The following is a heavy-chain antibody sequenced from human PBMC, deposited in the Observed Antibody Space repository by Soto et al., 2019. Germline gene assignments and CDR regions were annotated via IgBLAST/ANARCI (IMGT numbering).Heavy chain of an antibody. V-gene: IGHV1-8*01. CDR2: MNPNSGET. D-gene: IGHD2-15*01. CDR1: GYTFTDYD. J-gene: IGHJ5*02. Sequence: ASVKVSCKTSGYTFTDYDINWVRQATGQGLEWIGWMNPNSGETGYAQKFQGRVTMTRSASLRTADLELSSLRSEDTAVYYCARVAVAARPRWYNWFDPWGQVTLVTVSS. CDR3: ARVAVAARPRWYNWFDP.